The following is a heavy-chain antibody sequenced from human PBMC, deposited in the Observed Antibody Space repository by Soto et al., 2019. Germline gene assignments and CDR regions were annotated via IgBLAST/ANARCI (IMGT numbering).Heavy chain of an antibody. CDR3: ARDQGGQSGNFISDT. V-gene: IGHV3-33*01. Sequence: QVQLVESGGGVVQPGRSLRLSCAASGFSFSDYVMHWVRQAPGKGLDWVAVMWYHGRDLFYADSVKGRFTISRDNSKNTLYLQKNSLRAEDTAVYYCARDQGGQSGNFISDTWGQGTLVTVSS. D-gene: IGHD3-16*01. CDR2: MWYHGRDL. J-gene: IGHJ5*02. CDR1: GFSFSDYV.